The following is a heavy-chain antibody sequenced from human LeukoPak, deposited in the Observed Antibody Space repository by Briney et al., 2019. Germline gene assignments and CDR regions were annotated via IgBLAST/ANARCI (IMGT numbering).Heavy chain of an antibody. CDR3: GKSRVDYYYMDV. CDR1: GFTFSTYA. V-gene: IGHV3-23*01. D-gene: IGHD3-10*01. J-gene: IGHJ6*03. Sequence: GGSLRLSCAASGFTFSTYAMSWVRQAPGKGLEWVSGISGSADSTYYADSVKSRFTISRDNSKNTLYLQMNSLRAEDTAVYYCGKSRVDYYYMDVWGKGTTVTVSS. CDR2: ISGSADST.